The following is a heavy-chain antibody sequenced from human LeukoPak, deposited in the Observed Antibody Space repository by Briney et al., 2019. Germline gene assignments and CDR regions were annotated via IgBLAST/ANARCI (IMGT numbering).Heavy chain of an antibody. V-gene: IGHV3-21*01. J-gene: IGHJ4*02. CDR3: ARALAAAGTDY. Sequence: GGSLRLSCAASGFTFSSYSMNWVCQAPGKGLEWVSSISSSSSYIYYADSVKGRFTISRDNAKNSLYLQMNSLRAEDTAVYYCARALAAAGTDYWGQETLVTVSS. CDR1: GFTFSSYS. CDR2: ISSSSSYI. D-gene: IGHD6-13*01.